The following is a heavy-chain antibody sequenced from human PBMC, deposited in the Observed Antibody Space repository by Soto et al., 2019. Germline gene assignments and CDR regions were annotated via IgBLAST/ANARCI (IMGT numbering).Heavy chain of an antibody. CDR1: GFTFSSYG. J-gene: IGHJ4*02. CDR2: ISYDGSNK. V-gene: IGHV3-30*18. CDR3: AKGPGYCSGGSCYDY. Sequence: LRLSCAASGFTFSSYGMHWVRQAPGKGLEWVAVISYDGSNKYYADSVKGRFTISRDNSKNTLYLQMNSLRAEDTAVYYCAKGPGYCSGGSCYDYWGQGTLVTVSS. D-gene: IGHD2-15*01.